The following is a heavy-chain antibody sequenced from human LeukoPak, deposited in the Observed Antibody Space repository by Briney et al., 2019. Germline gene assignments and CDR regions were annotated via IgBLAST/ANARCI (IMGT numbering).Heavy chain of an antibody. V-gene: IGHV3-30-3*01. D-gene: IGHD2-2*01. CDR3: ARDRGCSSTSCRPSDYYGMDV. CDR1: GFTFSSYA. J-gene: IGHJ6*02. Sequence: GGSLRLSCAASGFTFSSYAMHWVRQAPGKGLEWVAVISYDGSNKYYADSVKGRFTISRDNSKNTLYLQMNSLRAEDTAVYYCARDRGCSSTSCRPSDYYGMDVWGQGTMVTVSS. CDR2: ISYDGSNK.